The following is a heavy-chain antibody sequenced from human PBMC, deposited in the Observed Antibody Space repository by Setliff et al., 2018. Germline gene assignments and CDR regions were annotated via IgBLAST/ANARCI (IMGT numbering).Heavy chain of an antibody. CDR3: VIFWGSYRYWDHELDY. J-gene: IGHJ4*02. Sequence: PGGSLRLSCAASGFSFSTYAMHWVRQAPGKGLEWVAVISYDGSKKYYADSVKGRFTISRDNSRNTLYLQMNSLGSDDTAEYYCVIFWGSYRYWDHELDYWGQGTLVTVSS. CDR1: GFSFSTYA. D-gene: IGHD3-16*02. V-gene: IGHV3-30*04. CDR2: ISYDGSKK.